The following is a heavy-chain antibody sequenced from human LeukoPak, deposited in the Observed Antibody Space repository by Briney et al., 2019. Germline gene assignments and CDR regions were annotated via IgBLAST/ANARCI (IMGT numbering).Heavy chain of an antibody. V-gene: IGHV4-59*01. CDR2: IYYSGST. CDR3: ARDRDSGLHDY. J-gene: IGHJ4*02. D-gene: IGHD1-26*01. CDR1: GGSISSYY. Sequence: SETLSLTCTVSGGSISSYYWSWIRQPPGKGLEWIGYIYYSGSTNYNPSLKSRVTISVDTSKNQFSLKLSSVTAADTAVYYCARDRDSGLHDYWGQGTLVTVSS.